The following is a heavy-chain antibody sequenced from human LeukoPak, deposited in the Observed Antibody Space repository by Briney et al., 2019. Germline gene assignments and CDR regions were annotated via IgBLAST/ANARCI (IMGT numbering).Heavy chain of an antibody. J-gene: IGHJ5*02. D-gene: IGHD6-13*01. CDR3: AREPHSSSWYWFDP. CDR1: GYTFTSYG. CDR2: ISAYNGNT. V-gene: IGHV1-18*01. Sequence: GASVKVSCKASGYTFTSYGISWVRQAPGQGLEWMGWISAYNGNTNYAQKLQGRVTMTTDTSTTTAYMELRSLRSDDTAVYYCAREPHSSSWYWFDPWGQGTLVTVSS.